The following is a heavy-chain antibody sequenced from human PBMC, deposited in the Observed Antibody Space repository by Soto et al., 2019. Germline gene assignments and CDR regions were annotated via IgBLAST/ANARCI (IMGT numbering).Heavy chain of an antibody. V-gene: IGHV3-30*18. CDR2: MSFDGSYKYGGNK. CDR1: GFIFSDYG. D-gene: IGHD6-13*01. Sequence: QVQLVESGGGVVQPGRSLRLSCAASGFIFSDYGMHWVRQAPGKGLEWVAVMSFDGSYKYGGNKYYADSVKGRFTISRDNSKNTLYLQMNSLRVEDTAVYYCAKDHKQQLVQGPWWFDPWGQGTLVTVSS. J-gene: IGHJ5*02. CDR3: AKDHKQQLVQGPWWFDP.